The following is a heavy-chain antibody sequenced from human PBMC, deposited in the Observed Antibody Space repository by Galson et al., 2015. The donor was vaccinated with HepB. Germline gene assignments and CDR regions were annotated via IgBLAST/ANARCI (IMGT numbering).Heavy chain of an antibody. Sequence: SLRLSCAASGFAFSSYTMLWVRQAPGGGLEWVALISSSGRREYYADSVRGRFTISRDDTRNTLFLQINSLRRDDTAVYHCARALRRNTWSHIHYYGLDIWGPGTTVTVS. CDR2: ISSSGRRE. CDR3: ARALRRNTWSHIHYYGLDI. CDR1: GFAFSSYT. D-gene: IGHD6-13*01. V-gene: IGHV3-30*04. J-gene: IGHJ6*02.